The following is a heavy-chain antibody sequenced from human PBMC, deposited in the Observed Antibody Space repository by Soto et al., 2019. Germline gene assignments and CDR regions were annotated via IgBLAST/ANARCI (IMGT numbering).Heavy chain of an antibody. Sequence: ASVKVSCKASGYTFTGYYMHWVRQAPGQGLEWMGWINPSSGGTNYAQKFQGRVTMTRDTSISTAYMELSRLRSDDTAVYYCASAVWFGELGDAFDIWGQGTMVTVSS. J-gene: IGHJ3*02. D-gene: IGHD3-10*01. CDR2: INPSSGGT. CDR1: GYTFTGYY. CDR3: ASAVWFGELGDAFDI. V-gene: IGHV1-2*02.